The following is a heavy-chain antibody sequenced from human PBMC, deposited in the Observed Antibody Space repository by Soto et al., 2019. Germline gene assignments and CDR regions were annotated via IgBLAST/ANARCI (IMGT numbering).Heavy chain of an antibody. V-gene: IGHV3-23*01. Sequence: PGGSLRLSCAASGFTFSSYAMSWVRQAPGKGLEWVSAISGSGGSTYYAGSVKGRFTISRDNSKNTLYLQMNSLRAEDTAVYYCAKTYYDFWSGYYTGDYYYGVDVWGQGTTVTVSS. CDR2: ISGSGGST. CDR1: GFTFSSYA. D-gene: IGHD3-3*01. CDR3: AKTYYDFWSGYYTGDYYYGVDV. J-gene: IGHJ6*02.